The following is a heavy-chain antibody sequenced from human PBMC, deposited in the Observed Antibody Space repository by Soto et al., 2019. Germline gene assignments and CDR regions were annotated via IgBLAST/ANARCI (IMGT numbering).Heavy chain of an antibody. J-gene: IGHJ4*02. V-gene: IGHV3-48*01. CDR3: ARLVGATTPDY. Sequence: EVQLVESGGGLVQPGGSLRLSCAASGFTFSSYSMNWVRQAPGKGLEWVSYISSSSSTIYYADSVKGRFTISRDNAKNPLYLQMNSLRAEDTAVYYCARLVGATTPDYWGQGTLVTVSS. CDR1: GFTFSSYS. CDR2: ISSSSSTI. D-gene: IGHD1-26*01.